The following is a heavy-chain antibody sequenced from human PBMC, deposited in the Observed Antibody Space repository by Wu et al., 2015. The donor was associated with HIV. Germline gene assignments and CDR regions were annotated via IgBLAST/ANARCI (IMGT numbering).Heavy chain of an antibody. Sequence: QVHLVQSGPEVKKPGSSVKVSCKASGGTFSSYAISWVRQAPGQGLEWMGRIIPIFGTANYAQKFQGRVTITADESTSTAYMELSSLRSEDTAVYYCARDNYCSGGSCYSGWFDPWGQGTLVTVSS. J-gene: IGHJ5*02. CDR1: GGTFSSYA. V-gene: IGHV1-69*15. CDR3: ARDNYCSGGSCYSGWFDP. D-gene: IGHD2-15*01. CDR2: IIPIFGTA.